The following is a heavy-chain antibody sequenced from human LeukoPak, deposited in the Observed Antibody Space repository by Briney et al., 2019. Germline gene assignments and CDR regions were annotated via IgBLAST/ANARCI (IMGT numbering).Heavy chain of an antibody. Sequence: GGSLRLSCAASGFTFSSYGMHWVRQAPGKGLEWVAVISYDGSNKYYADSVKGRFTISRDNSKNTLYLQMNSLRAEDTAVYYCTPRESSYGKRGWGQGPRVTVSS. CDR1: GFTFSSYG. J-gene: IGHJ4*02. CDR3: TPRESSYGKRG. V-gene: IGHV3-30*03. D-gene: IGHD5-18*01. CDR2: ISYDGSNK.